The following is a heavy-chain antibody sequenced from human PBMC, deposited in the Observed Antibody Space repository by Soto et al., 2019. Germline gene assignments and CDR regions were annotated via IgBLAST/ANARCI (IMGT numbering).Heavy chain of an antibody. Sequence: QSQTLSLTCTVSGGSISSYYWSWIRQPPGKGLEWIGYIYYSGSTNYNPSLKSRVTISVDTSKNQFSLKLSSVTAADTAVYYCARGERGSYGDYEYYFDYWGQGTLVTVSS. CDR1: GGSISSYY. D-gene: IGHD4-17*01. J-gene: IGHJ4*02. CDR2: IYYSGST. V-gene: IGHV4-59*01. CDR3: ARGERGSYGDYEYYFDY.